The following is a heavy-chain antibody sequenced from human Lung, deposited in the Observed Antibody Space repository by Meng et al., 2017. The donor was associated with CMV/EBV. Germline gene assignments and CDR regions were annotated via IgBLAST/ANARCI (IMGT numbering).Heavy chain of an antibody. J-gene: IGHJ4*02. CDR1: GFTFSSYA. CDR2: IAYDGSNK. CDR3: APLGTSCADPPN. V-gene: IGHV3-30*04. Sequence: GGPXRLXXAASGFTFSSYALHWVRQAPGKGLEWVAVIAYDGSNKYYADPVKGRFTISRDNSKNTLYLQMNSLRAEDTAVYYCAPLGTSCADPPNWGQGTLVXVSS. D-gene: IGHD2-2*01.